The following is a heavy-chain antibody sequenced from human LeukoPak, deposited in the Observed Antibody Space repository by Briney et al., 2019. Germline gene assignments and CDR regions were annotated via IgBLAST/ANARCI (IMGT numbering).Heavy chain of an antibody. CDR2: IYYSGST. CDR1: GGSISSYY. Sequence: SETLSLTCTVSGGSISSYYWSWIRQPPGKGLDWIGYIYYSGSTNYNPSLKSRVTISVDTSKNQFSLRLSSVTAADTAVYYCATTWSRGGYGMDVWGQGTTVTVSS. J-gene: IGHJ6*02. CDR3: ATTWSRGGYGMDV. D-gene: IGHD3-10*01. V-gene: IGHV4-59*08.